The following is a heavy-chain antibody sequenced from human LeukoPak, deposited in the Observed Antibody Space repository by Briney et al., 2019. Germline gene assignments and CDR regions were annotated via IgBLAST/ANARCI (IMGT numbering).Heavy chain of an antibody. D-gene: IGHD3-16*02. V-gene: IGHV3-23*01. CDR2: ISGTAGRT. CDR3: VKGGVTIIRAPVH. J-gene: IGHJ4*02. Sequence: GGSLRLSCEASGFTFSSYAMGWVRQAPGKGLEWISGISGTAGRTYYSDSVKGRFTISRDSSKKTLFLQMNSLTVEDAVVYFCVKGGVTIIRAPVHWGPGTLVTVAS. CDR1: GFTFSSYA.